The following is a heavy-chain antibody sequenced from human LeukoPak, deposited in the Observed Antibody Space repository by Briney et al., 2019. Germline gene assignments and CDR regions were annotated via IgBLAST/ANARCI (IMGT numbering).Heavy chain of an antibody. CDR3: ARGPITIINNFPNWFDP. V-gene: IGHV3-21*01. J-gene: IGHJ5*02. CDR1: GFTFSSYI. Sequence: PGGSLRLSCAASGFTFSSYIMNWVRQAPGKGLEWVSSISSSSNYIYYADSMKGRFTISRDNAKNSLYLQMNSLRAEDTAVYYCARGPITIINNFPNWFDPWGQGTLVTVSS. CDR2: ISSSSNYI. D-gene: IGHD3-22*01.